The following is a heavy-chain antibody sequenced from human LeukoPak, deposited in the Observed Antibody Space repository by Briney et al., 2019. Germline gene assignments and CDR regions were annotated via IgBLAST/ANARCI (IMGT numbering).Heavy chain of an antibody. CDR2: IVPILGIA. CDR1: GGTFISYA. D-gene: IGHD3-22*01. Sequence: ASVKVSCKASGGTFISYAISWVRQAPGQGLEWMGRIVPILGIANYAQKFQGRVTITADKSTSTAYMELSSLRSEDTAVYYCASSDGMWLRYWGQGTLVTVS. J-gene: IGHJ4*02. CDR3: ASSDGMWLRY. V-gene: IGHV1-69*04.